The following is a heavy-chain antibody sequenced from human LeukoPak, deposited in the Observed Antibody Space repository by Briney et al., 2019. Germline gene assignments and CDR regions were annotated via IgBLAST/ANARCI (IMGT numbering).Heavy chain of an antibody. D-gene: IGHD3-10*01. J-gene: IGHJ6*02. CDR2: ISGSGGST. CDR1: GFTFDDYT. V-gene: IGHV3-23*01. Sequence: PGGSLRLSCAASGFTFDDYTMHWVRQAPGKGLEWVSAISGSGGSTYYAVSVKGRFTISRDNSKNTLYLQMNSLRAEDTAVYYCAKPMVREIQKGYYGMDVWGQGTTVTVSS. CDR3: AKPMVREIQKGYYGMDV.